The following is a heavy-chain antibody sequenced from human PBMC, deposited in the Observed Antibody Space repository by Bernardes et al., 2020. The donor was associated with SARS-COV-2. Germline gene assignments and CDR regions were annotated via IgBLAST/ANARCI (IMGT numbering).Heavy chain of an antibody. Sequence: LRLSCAASGFTFSYSWMHWVRQTPGKGLVWVSRINPDGTGTNYADFVKGRFTISRDNAKNTLYLQMNSLRDEDTAVYYCARDLGYCTNGVCSPWGQGTPVTVSS. D-gene: IGHD2-8*01. CDR3: ARDLGYCTNGVCSP. J-gene: IGHJ5*02. V-gene: IGHV3-74*01. CDR2: INPDGTGT. CDR1: GFTFSYSW.